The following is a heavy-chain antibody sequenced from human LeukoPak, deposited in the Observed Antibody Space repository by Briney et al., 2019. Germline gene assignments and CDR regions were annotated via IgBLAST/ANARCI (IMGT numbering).Heavy chain of an antibody. Sequence: GRSLRLSCAASGFTFSSYAMHWVRQAPGKGLEWVAVISYDGSNKYYADSVKGRFTISRDNSKNTLYLQMNSLRAEDTAVYYCASDRKQWLVREAVDYWGQGTLVTVSS. CDR3: ASDRKQWLVREAVDY. CDR1: GFTFSSYA. CDR2: ISYDGSNK. V-gene: IGHV3-30*04. J-gene: IGHJ4*02. D-gene: IGHD6-19*01.